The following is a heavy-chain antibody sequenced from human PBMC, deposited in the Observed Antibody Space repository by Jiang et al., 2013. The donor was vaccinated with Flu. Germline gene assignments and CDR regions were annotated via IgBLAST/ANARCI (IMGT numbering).Heavy chain of an antibody. D-gene: IGHD3-22*01. CDR3: ARGSSGYYYYDALDI. Sequence: GSGLVKPSQTLSLTCTVSGGSISSGGYYWSWIRQHPGKGLEWIGYIYDSGSTYYNPSLKSLVTISVDTSKNQFSLKLSSVTAADTAVYYCARGSSGYYYYDALDIWGQGTMVTVSS. J-gene: IGHJ3*02. CDR2: IYDSGST. V-gene: IGHV4-31*01. CDR1: GGSISSGGYY.